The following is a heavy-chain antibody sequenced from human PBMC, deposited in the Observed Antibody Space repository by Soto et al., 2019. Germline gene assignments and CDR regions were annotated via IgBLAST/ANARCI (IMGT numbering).Heavy chain of an antibody. D-gene: IGHD4-17*01. Sequence: SETLSLTCTVSGGSISSGDYYWSWIRQPPGKGLEWIGYIYYSGSTYYNPSLKSRVTISVDTSKNQFSLKLSSVTAADTAVYYCARDYGDYGPEGYWGQGTLVTVPS. CDR3: ARDYGDYGPEGY. CDR2: IYYSGST. V-gene: IGHV4-30-4*01. J-gene: IGHJ4*02. CDR1: GGSISSGDYY.